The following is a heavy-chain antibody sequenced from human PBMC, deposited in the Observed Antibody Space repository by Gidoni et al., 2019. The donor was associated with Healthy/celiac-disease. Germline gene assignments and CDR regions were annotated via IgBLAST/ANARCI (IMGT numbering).Heavy chain of an antibody. D-gene: IGHD6-13*01. CDR2: ISYDGSNK. CDR3: ARDRPQLGQYGMDV. J-gene: IGHJ6*02. CDR1: GFTFSSYA. Sequence: QVQLVASGGGVVKPGRSLRLSCAASGFTFSSYAMHWVRQAPGKGLEWVAVISYDGSNKYYADSVKGRFTISRDNSKNTLYLQMNSLRAEDTAVYYCARDRPQLGQYGMDVWGQGTTVTVS. V-gene: IGHV3-30-3*01.